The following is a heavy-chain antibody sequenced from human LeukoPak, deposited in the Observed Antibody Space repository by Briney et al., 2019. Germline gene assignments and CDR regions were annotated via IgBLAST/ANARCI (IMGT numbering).Heavy chain of an antibody. J-gene: IGHJ6*03. CDR1: GFTFSSFP. D-gene: IGHD5-12*01. CDR2: ISGRGGGT. V-gene: IGHV3-23*01. Sequence: PGGSLRLSCAASGFTFSSFPMSWVRQAPGKGLEWVSSISGRGGGTFYADSVKGRFTLSRDNSKNTLYLQMNSLRAEDTAVYYCAKGGGYEAQYYYYYLDVWGKGTTVTIPS. CDR3: AKGGGYEAQYYYYYLDV.